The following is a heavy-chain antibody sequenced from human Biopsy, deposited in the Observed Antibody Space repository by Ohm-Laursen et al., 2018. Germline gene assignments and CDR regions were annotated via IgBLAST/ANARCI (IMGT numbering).Heavy chain of an antibody. D-gene: IGHD3-9*01. V-gene: IGHV1-69*06. Sequence: SVKVSCKAPTGTFSNYGVNWVRQAPGQGLEWLGGNIPILGTGNYAQKFQDRVTVAADTSTSTATMELCSLRSDDTAVYYCATKLTGYFHHWGQGTLVIVSS. CDR3: ATKLTGYFHH. J-gene: IGHJ1*01. CDR1: TGTFSNYG. CDR2: NIPILGTG.